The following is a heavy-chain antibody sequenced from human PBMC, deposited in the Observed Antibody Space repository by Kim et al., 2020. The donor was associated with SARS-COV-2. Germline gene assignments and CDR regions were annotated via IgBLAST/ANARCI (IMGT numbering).Heavy chain of an antibody. CDR1: GFIFTDYV. Sequence: GGSLRLSCAGSGFIFTDYVMSWARQSPGKGLEWVSTITGDGTTTYYADSVKGRFTISRDNSKNTVYLQMDRLRDEDTAAYMCARDLRTETTFDSWGPGTLVAVSS. V-gene: IGHV3-23*01. CDR2: ITGDGTTT. D-gene: IGHD1-7*01. CDR3: ARDLRTETTFDS. J-gene: IGHJ4*02.